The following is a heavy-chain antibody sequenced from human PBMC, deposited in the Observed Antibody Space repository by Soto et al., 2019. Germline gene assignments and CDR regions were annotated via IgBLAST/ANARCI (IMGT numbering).Heavy chain of an antibody. V-gene: IGHV4-34*01. J-gene: IGHJ4*02. CDR1: GGSFSGYY. CDR2: INHSGST. D-gene: IGHD3-22*01. CDR3: ARAVQYYYDNRGFYFDY. Sequence: SETLSLTCAVYGGSFSGYYWSWIRQPPGKGLEWIGEINHSGSTNYNPSLKSRVTISVDTSKNQFSLKLSSVTAADTAVYYCARAVQYYYDNRGFYFDYWGQGTLVTVSS.